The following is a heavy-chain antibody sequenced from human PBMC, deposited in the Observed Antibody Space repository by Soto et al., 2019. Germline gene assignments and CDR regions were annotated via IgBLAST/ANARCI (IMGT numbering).Heavy chain of an antibody. CDR2: INHSGST. CDR3: ATMGTPATGLYYCDY. Sequence: SETLSLTCAVYGGSFSGYYWTWIRQPPGTGLEWIGEINHSGSTNYNPSLKSRVTISVDTSKNQFSLKLTSVTAADTAVYYCATMGTPATGLYYCDYWGQGTLVTVSS. CDR1: GGSFSGYY. J-gene: IGHJ4*02. D-gene: IGHD1-7*01. V-gene: IGHV4-34*01.